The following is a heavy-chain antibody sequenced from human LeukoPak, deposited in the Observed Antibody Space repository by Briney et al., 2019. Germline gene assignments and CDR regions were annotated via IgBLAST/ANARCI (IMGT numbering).Heavy chain of an antibody. J-gene: IGHJ6*02. CDR1: GFTFSSYW. D-gene: IGHD6-19*01. CDR3: AKDQGIAVAQDNSYYYYGMDV. CDR2: IKQDGSEK. V-gene: IGHV3-7*01. Sequence: GGSLRLSCAASGFTFSSYWMSWVRQAPGKGLEWVANIKQDGSEKYYVDSVKSRFTISRDNSKNTLYLQMNSLRAEDTAVYYCAKDQGIAVAQDNSYYYYGMDVWGQGTTVTVSS.